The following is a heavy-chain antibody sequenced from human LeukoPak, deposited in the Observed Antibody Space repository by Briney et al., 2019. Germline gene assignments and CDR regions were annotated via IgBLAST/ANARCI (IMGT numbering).Heavy chain of an antibody. D-gene: IGHD3-10*01. J-gene: IGHJ3*02. CDR2: INTNTGNP. Sequence: ASVKVSCKASGYTFTSYAMNWVRQAPGQGLEWMGWINTNTGNPTYAQGFTGRFVFSLDTSVSTAYLQISSLKAEDTAVYYCARDRWDMVRGVIIGYAFDIWGQGTMVTVSS. CDR1: GYTFTSYA. V-gene: IGHV7-4-1*02. CDR3: ARDRWDMVRGVIIGYAFDI.